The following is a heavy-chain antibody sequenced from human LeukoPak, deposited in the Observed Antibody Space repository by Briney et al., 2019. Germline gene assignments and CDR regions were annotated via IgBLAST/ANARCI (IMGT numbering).Heavy chain of an antibody. CDR3: ARRGLQGFCSVNSCHSFFDS. V-gene: IGHV3-23*01. Sequence: PGGSLRLSCVASGFTFSHHSISWVRQAPGKGLERVSAITASGGDTFYAESVEGRFSVSRDDSKSTVFLQMSSLTADDTGIYFCARRGLQGFCSVNSCHSFFDSWGRGTRVIVSS. CDR2: ITASGGDT. CDR1: GFTFSHHS. D-gene: IGHD2-15*01. J-gene: IGHJ5*01.